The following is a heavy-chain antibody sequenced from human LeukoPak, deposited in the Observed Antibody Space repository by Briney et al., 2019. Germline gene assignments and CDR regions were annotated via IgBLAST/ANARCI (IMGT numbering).Heavy chain of an antibody. Sequence: GESLKISCKGSGYSFTSYWIGWVRQMPGKGLEWIGIIYPGDSDTRYSPSFQGQVTISADKSISTAYLQWSSLKASDTAMYYCARHGIYGSGPTRLIDYWGQGTLVTVSS. CDR2: IYPGDSDT. CDR3: ARHGIYGSGPTRLIDY. D-gene: IGHD3-10*01. V-gene: IGHV5-51*01. J-gene: IGHJ4*02. CDR1: GYSFTSYW.